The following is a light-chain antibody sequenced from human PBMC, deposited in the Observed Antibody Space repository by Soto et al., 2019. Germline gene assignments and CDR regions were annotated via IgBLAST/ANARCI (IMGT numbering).Light chain of an antibody. CDR2: DVT. V-gene: IGLV2-14*03. CDR1: NSDVGGYNY. J-gene: IGLJ1*01. Sequence: QSALTQPASVSGSPGQSITISCTGTNSDVGGYNYVSWYQQHPGKAPKLMIYDVTNRPSGVSNRFSGSKSGNTASLTISGLQAEYEADYYCSSYTSSSTRVFGTGTKLTVL. CDR3: SSYTSSSTRV.